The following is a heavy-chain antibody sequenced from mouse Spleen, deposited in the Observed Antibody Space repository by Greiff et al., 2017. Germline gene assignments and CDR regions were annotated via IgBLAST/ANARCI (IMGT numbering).Heavy chain of an antibody. Sequence: VQLQQPGTELVKPGASVKLSCKASGYTFTSYWMHWVKQRPGQGLEWIGNINPSNGGTNYNEKFKSKATLTVDKSSSTAYIQLSSLTSEDSAVYYCAREDIRFYYGSSYDYAMDYWGQGTSVTVSS. J-gene: IGHJ4*01. D-gene: IGHD1-1*01. CDR1: GYTFTSYW. CDR3: AREDIRFYYGSSYDYAMDY. V-gene: IGHV1-53*01. CDR2: INPSNGGT.